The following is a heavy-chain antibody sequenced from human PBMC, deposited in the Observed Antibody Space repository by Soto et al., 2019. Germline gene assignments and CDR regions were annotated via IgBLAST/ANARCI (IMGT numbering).Heavy chain of an antibody. CDR3: TTDYYRRSFDY. D-gene: IGHD3-10*01. V-gene: IGHV3-15*01. CDR2: IKSKTDGGTT. Sequence: GGSLRLSCAASGFTFSNAWMSWVRQAPGKGLEWVGRIKSKTDGGTTDYAAPVTSRITISKDDSKNTLYLQMNSLKTEDPAVYYCTTDYYRRSFDYWGQGTLVTVSS. CDR1: GFTFSNAW. J-gene: IGHJ4*02.